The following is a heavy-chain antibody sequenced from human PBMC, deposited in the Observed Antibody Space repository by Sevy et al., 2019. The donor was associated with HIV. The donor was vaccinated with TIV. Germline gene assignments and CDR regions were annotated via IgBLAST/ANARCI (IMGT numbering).Heavy chain of an antibody. CDR3: ARDGGCSSTACLLYFDY. V-gene: IGHV3-21*01. J-gene: IGHJ4*02. CDR1: GFRFGSQA. CDR2: ISSSSNYI. Sequence: GGSLRLSCVGSGFRFGSQAMSWVRQAPGKGLEWVSSISSSSNYIYYGDSVKGRFTISRDNAKNSLYLQMNSLRADDTAVYYCARDGGCSSTACLLYFDYWGQGTLVTVSS. D-gene: IGHD2-2*01.